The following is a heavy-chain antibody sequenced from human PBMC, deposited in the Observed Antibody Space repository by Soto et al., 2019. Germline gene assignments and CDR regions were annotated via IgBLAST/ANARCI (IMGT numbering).Heavy chain of an antibody. J-gene: IGHJ5*02. CDR3: ARDLAAAGTWRIPNWFDP. Sequence: QVQLVQSGAEVKKPGSSVKVSCKASGGTFSSYAISWVRQAPGQGLEWMGGIIPIFGTANYAQKFQGRVTITADESTSTAYMELSSLRSEDTAVYYCARDLAAAGTWRIPNWFDPWGQGTLVTVSS. CDR2: IIPIFGTA. D-gene: IGHD6-13*01. V-gene: IGHV1-69*12. CDR1: GGTFSSYA.